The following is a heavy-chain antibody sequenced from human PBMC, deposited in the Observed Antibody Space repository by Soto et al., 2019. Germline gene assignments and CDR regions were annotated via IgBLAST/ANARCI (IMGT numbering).Heavy chain of an antibody. V-gene: IGHV4-34*01. D-gene: IGHD3-9*01. J-gene: IGHJ2*01. CDR2: INDRGSI. CDR3: ARESHDILTGPPWVWYFDL. CDR1: GGSFSGYY. Sequence: QVQLQQWGAGPLRPLETLSLTCGVSGGSFSGYYWAWIRQSPGKGLEWIGEINDRGSINYNPSLKSEVSISVDTSQNHFSLNLRSVTAADTAVYYCARESHDILTGPPWVWYFDLWGRGTLVTVSS.